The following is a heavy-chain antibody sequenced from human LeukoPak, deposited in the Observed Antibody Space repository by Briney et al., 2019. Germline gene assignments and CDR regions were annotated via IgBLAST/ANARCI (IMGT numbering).Heavy chain of an antibody. Sequence: GGSLRLSCAASGFTFSDYYTSWLRQAPGKGLEWVSYSSSGGSAIYYADSVKGRFTISRDNAKNSVYLQMNSQRAEDTAVYYCATTGYSSAQYSSYGGQGTLSPSPQ. J-gene: IGHJ4*02. CDR2: SSSGGSAI. D-gene: IGHD6-19*01. CDR1: GFTFSDYY. CDR3: ATTGYSSAQYSSY. V-gene: IGHV3-11*04.